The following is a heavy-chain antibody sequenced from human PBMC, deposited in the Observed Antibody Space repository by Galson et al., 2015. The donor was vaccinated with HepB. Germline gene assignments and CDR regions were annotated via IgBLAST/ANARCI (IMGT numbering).Heavy chain of an antibody. CDR3: ARKGMKAAAEPFDS. V-gene: IGHV3-30*03. Sequence: SLRLSRAASGFTFSSYDMHWVRRTPGKGLEWMAIILYDGSYKEYAESVKGRFTISRVNSKNTLYLQMNDLRGNDSAVYYCARKGMKAAAEPFDSWGQGTLVIVSS. J-gene: IGHJ4*02. D-gene: IGHD6-13*01. CDR2: ILYDGSYK. CDR1: GFTFSSYD.